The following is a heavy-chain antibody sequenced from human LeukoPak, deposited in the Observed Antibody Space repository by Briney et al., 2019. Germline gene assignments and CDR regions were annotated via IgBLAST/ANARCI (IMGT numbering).Heavy chain of an antibody. V-gene: IGHV1-58*01. CDR2: IVVGGGNT. D-gene: IGHD4-23*01. Sequence: SVKVSCKASGFIFSSSAVQWVRQARGRRLEWIGWIVVGGGNTNYAQRFQDRVTITRDMSTSTAYMELSSLRSEDTAVYYCAAEIYGGNSDWCTFDFWGQGTPVTVSS. CDR3: AAEIYGGNSDWCTFDF. CDR1: GFIFSSSA. J-gene: IGHJ3*01.